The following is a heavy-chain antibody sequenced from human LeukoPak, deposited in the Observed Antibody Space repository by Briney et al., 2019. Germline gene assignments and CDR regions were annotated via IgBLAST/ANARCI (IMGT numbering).Heavy chain of an antibody. V-gene: IGHV4-39*01. Sequence: EASETLSLTCTVSSGSIGSSSNYWGWIRQAPGKGLEWIGNVYYSGSTFYNPSPKSRVTISVDTSKNQFSLKLRSVTAADTAIYYCARASFNVVFGNWFDPWGQGTLVTVSS. CDR3: ARASFNVVFGNWFDP. J-gene: IGHJ5*02. CDR1: SGSIGSSSNY. D-gene: IGHD2-8*01. CDR2: VYYSGST.